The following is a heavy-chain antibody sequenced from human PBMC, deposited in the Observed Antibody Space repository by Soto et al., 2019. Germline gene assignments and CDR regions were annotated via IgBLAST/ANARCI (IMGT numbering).Heavy chain of an antibody. Sequence: QVQLVQSGAEVKKPGASVKVSCKASGYTFTSYGISWVRQAPGQGLERMGWISAYNGNTNYAQKLQGRVTMTTDTSTSTAYMELRSLRSDDTAVYYCAREDLGGYNGGYFDYWGQGTLVTVSS. V-gene: IGHV1-18*04. J-gene: IGHJ4*02. D-gene: IGHD5-12*01. CDR2: ISAYNGNT. CDR1: GYTFTSYG. CDR3: AREDLGGYNGGYFDY.